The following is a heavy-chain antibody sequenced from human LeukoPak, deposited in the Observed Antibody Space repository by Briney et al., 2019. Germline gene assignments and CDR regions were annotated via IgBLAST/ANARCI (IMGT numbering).Heavy chain of an antibody. CDR3: AREPAGGFDY. D-gene: IGHD4-23*01. V-gene: IGHV3-21*01. Sequence: PGGSLRLSCAASGFTFSSYSMNWVRQAPGKGLEWVSSISSSSSYIYYADLVKGRFTISRDNAKNSLYLQMNSLRAEDTAVYYCAREPAGGFDYWGQGTLVTVSS. CDR2: ISSSSSYI. CDR1: GFTFSSYS. J-gene: IGHJ4*02.